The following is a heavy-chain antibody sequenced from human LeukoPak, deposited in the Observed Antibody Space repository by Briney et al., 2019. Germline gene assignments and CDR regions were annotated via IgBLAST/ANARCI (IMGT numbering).Heavy chain of an antibody. CDR3: ATMAVAGYYYDSSGPGSKDAFDI. CDR2: INPSGGST. J-gene: IGHJ3*02. CDR1: GYTFTSYY. D-gene: IGHD3-22*01. Sequence: ASVKVSCKASGYTFTSYYMHWVRQAPGQGLEWMGIINPSGGSTSYAQKFQGRVTMTRDTSTSTVYMELSSQRSEDTAVYYCATMAVAGYYYDSSGPGSKDAFDIWGQGTMVTVSS. V-gene: IGHV1-46*01.